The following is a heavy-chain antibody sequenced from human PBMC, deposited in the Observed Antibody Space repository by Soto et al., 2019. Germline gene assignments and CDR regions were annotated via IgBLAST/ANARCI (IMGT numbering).Heavy chain of an antibody. CDR1: GYSFTSYW. D-gene: IGHD6-19*01. CDR3: ARHGSGSIGYYYYYGMDV. V-gene: IGHV5-10-1*01. CDR2: IDPSDSYT. J-gene: IGHJ6*02. Sequence: LGESLKISCKGSGYSFTSYWISWVRQLPGKGLEWMGRIDPSDSYTNYSPSFQGHVTISTDKSISTAYLQWSSLKASDTAMYYCARHGSGSIGYYYYYGMDVWGQGTTVTVSS.